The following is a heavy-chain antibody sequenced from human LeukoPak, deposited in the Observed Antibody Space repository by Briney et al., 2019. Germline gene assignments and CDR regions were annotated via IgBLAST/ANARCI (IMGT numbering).Heavy chain of an antibody. Sequence: PSETLSLTCAVYGGSFSGYYWSWIRQPPGKGLEWIGEINHSGSTNYNPSLKSRVTISVDTSKNQFSLKLSSVTAADTAVYYCARESSVGAHPFDYWGQGTLVTVSS. CDR2: INHSGST. V-gene: IGHV4-34*01. CDR3: ARESSVGAHPFDY. CDR1: GGSFSGYY. J-gene: IGHJ4*02. D-gene: IGHD1-26*01.